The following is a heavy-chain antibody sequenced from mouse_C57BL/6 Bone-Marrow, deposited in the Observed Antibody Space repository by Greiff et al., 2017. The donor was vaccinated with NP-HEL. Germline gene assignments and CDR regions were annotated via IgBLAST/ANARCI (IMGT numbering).Heavy chain of an antibody. CDR1: GYTFTDHT. CDR2: IYPRDGST. CDR3: ARGGLGQGRRNYAMDY. Sequence: QVQLQQSDAELVKPGASVKISCKVSGYTFTDHTIHWMKQRPEQGLEWIGYIYPRDGSTKYNEKFKGKATLTADKSSSTAYMQLNSLTSEDSAVYFCARGGLGQGRRNYAMDYWGQGTSVTVSS. V-gene: IGHV1-78*01. D-gene: IGHD4-1*01. J-gene: IGHJ4*01.